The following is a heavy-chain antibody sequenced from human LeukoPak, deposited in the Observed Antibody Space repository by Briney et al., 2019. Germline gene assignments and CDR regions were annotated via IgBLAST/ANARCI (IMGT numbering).Heavy chain of an antibody. CDR1: GFTFSDYY. V-gene: IGHV3-11*06. CDR3: ARAPNMVTFVF. D-gene: IGHD3-10*01. Sequence: PGGSLRLSSAASGFTFSDYYMIWIRQAPGKGLEWVSYISSSSSYTNYADSVKGRFTISRDNAKNSLYLQMNSLRAEDTAVYYCARAPNMVTFVFCGQGTLVTVSS. CDR2: ISSSSSYT. J-gene: IGHJ4*02.